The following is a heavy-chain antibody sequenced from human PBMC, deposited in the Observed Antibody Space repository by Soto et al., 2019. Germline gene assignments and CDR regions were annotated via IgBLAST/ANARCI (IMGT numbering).Heavy chain of an antibody. Sequence: QVQLVQSGAEVKKPGSSVKASCKASGGTFSSYTISWVRQAPGQGLEWMGRIIPILGVANYAQKFQGRVTLTADKSTSTAYMELSSLRSEDTAVYYCARDNHDYGGSSHDYWGQGTLVTVSS. D-gene: IGHD4-17*01. J-gene: IGHJ4*02. V-gene: IGHV1-69*08. CDR2: IIPILGVA. CDR1: GGTFSSYT. CDR3: ARDNHDYGGSSHDY.